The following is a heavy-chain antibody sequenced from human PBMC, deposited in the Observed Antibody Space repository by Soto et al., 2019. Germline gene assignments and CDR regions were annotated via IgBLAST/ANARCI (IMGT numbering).Heavy chain of an antibody. J-gene: IGHJ6*02. D-gene: IGHD6-13*01. Sequence: GGSLRLSCSGSGFTFSSYAMHWVRQAPGKGLEYLSGINSNGGSTYFADSVKGRFTISRDNSNNTLSLQMSSLRAEDTAVYFCVRAAQKDYYYGMDVWGQGTTVPVSS. CDR1: GFTFSSYA. CDR3: VRAAQKDYYYGMDV. V-gene: IGHV3-64D*06. CDR2: INSNGGST.